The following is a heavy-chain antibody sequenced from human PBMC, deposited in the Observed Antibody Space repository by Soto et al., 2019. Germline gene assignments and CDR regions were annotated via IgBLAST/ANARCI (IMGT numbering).Heavy chain of an antibody. CDR2: VNAGNGNT. V-gene: IGHV1-3*01. J-gene: IGHJ4*02. Sequence: ASVKVSCKASGYTFTSYAMHWVRQAPGQRLEWMGWVNAGNGNTKYSQKFQGRVTITRDTSASTAYMELSSLRSEDTAVYYCARQSCSGGSCYTLDYWGQGTLVTVSS. CDR1: GYTFTSYA. CDR3: ARQSCSGGSCYTLDY. D-gene: IGHD2-15*01.